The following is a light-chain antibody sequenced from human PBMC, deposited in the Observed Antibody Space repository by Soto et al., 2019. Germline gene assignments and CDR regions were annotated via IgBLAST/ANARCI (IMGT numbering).Light chain of an antibody. J-gene: IGKJ4*01. CDR1: QSVSSSY. Sequence: EIVLTQSPGTLSLSPGERATLSCRASQSVSSSYLAWYQQKPGQAPRLLIYDASNRATGIPARFSGSGSGTDFTLTISSLEPEDFAVYYCQQRSNWPLTFGGGTKVVIK. CDR3: QQRSNWPLT. CDR2: DAS. V-gene: IGKV3-11*01.